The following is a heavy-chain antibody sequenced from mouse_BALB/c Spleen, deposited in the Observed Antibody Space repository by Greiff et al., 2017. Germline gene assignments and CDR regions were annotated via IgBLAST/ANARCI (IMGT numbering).Heavy chain of an antibody. CDR3: AREKGYYRYDELDY. CDR2: INSNGGST. D-gene: IGHD2-14*01. CDR1: GFTFSSYG. V-gene: IGHV5-6-3*01. J-gene: IGHJ2*01. Sequence: EVKVVESGGGLVQPGGSLKLSCAASGFTFSSYGMSWVRQTPDKRLELVATINSNGGSTYYPDSVKGRFTISRDNAKNTLYLQMSSLKSEDTAMYYCAREKGYYRYDELDYWGQGTTLTVSS.